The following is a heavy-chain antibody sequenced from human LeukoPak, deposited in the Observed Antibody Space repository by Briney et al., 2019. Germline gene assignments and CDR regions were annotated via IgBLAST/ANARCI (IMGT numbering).Heavy chain of an antibody. V-gene: IGHV1-69*04. D-gene: IGHD3-22*01. Sequence: GASVKVSCKASGGTFSSYAISWVRQAPGQGLEWMGRIIPILGIANYAQKFQGRVTITADKPTSTAYMELSSLRSEDTAVYYCARGGYYYDSSGYYPGDYWGQGTLVTVSS. CDR3: ARGGYYYDSSGYYPGDY. CDR1: GGTFSSYA. CDR2: IIPILGIA. J-gene: IGHJ4*02.